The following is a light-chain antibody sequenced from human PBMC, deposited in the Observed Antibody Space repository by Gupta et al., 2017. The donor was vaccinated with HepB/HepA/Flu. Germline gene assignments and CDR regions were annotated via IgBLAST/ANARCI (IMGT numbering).Light chain of an antibody. CDR3: QQYNRGTWT. CDR1: QSISSW. CDR2: KAS. V-gene: IGKV1-5*03. Sequence: DIQMTQSPSTLSASVGDRVTITCRASQSISSWLAWYQQKPGKAPKLLIYKASSLESGVPSRFSGSGSGTEFTLTSSRLQPDDFATYYCQQYNRGTWTFGQGTKVEIK. J-gene: IGKJ1*01.